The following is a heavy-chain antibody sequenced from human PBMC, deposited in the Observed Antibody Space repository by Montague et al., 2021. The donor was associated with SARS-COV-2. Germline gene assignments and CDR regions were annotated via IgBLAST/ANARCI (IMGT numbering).Heavy chain of an antibody. CDR2: IHHTGIT. J-gene: IGHJ4*02. D-gene: IGHD6-13*01. CDR1: GASFSSINW. CDR3: ASHPVFQQLYS. Sequence: SETLSLTCAVSGASFSSINWWSWVRQPPGRGLEWIAEIHHTGITNFNPSLRSRVSISLDSSKNQLSLTLISATAADTAIYYCASHPVFQQLYSWGQGTLVSVSS. V-gene: IGHV4-4*02.